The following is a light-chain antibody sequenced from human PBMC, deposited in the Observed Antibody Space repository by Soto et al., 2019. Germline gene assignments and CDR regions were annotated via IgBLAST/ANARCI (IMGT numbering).Light chain of an antibody. CDR3: HVWDSSSDLVV. CDR2: DDS. CDR1: NIGGKS. J-gene: IGLJ2*01. V-gene: IGLV3-21*02. Sequence: SYELTQSPSVSVAPGQTAKITCGGNNIGGKSVHWYQQKPGQAPVLVVHDDSDRPSGIPERFSGSNSGSTATLTISRVEAGDEADYYCHVWDSSSDLVVFGGGTKLTVL.